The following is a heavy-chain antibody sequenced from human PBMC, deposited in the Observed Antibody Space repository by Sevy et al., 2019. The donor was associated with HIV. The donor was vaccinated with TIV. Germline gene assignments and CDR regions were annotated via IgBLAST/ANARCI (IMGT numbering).Heavy chain of an antibody. D-gene: IGHD3-22*01. J-gene: IGHJ4*02. Sequence: ASVKVSCKVSGYTLTELSMHWVRQAPGKGLEWMGGFDPEDGETIYAKKFQGRVTMTEDTSTDTAYMELSSLRSEDTAVYYCATGVILDYYDSSGYSYYFDYWGQGTLVTVSS. CDR1: GYTLTELS. CDR2: FDPEDGET. V-gene: IGHV1-24*01. CDR3: ATGVILDYYDSSGYSYYFDY.